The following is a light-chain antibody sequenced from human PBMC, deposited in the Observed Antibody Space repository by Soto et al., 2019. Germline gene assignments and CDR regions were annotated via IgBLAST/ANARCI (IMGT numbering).Light chain of an antibody. CDR1: QSVSSN. J-gene: IGKJ5*01. V-gene: IGKV3-11*01. CDR2: GAS. CDR3: QQRSNWPPT. Sequence: EIAMTQSPAPLSVSPGKRATLSCRASQSVSSNLAWYQQKPGQAPRLIIYGASNRATGIPARFSGSGSGTDFTLTISRLEPEDVAVYYCQQRSNWPPTLGQGTRLEI.